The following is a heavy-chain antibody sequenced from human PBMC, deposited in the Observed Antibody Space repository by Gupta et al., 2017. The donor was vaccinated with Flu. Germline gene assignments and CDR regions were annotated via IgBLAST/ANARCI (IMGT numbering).Heavy chain of an antibody. Sequence: EVQLVESGGGLVQPGRSLRLSCAASGFNFDDYAMHWVRQAPGKGLEWVSGINWDSTTIVYADSVKGRFTISRDNAKNFVYLQMNSLRAEDTALYYCAKGGGYYDDWGQGTLVTVSS. CDR2: INWDSTTI. CDR1: GFNFDDYA. J-gene: IGHJ4*02. D-gene: IGHD3-22*01. CDR3: AKGGGYYDD. V-gene: IGHV3-9*01.